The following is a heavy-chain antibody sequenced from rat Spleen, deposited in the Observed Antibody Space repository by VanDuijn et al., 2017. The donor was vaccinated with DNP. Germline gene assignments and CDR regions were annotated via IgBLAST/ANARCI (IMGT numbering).Heavy chain of an antibody. CDR2: ISYDGSST. Sequence: EVQLVESGGDLVQPGRSLKLFCAASGFTFSDYNMAWVRQAPKKGLEWVATISYDGSSTYYRDSVKGRFTIYRDNAKSTLYLQMDSLRSEDTATYYCARHGWELWYFDFWGPGTMVTVSS. D-gene: IGHD5-1*01. J-gene: IGHJ1*01. V-gene: IGHV5-7*01. CDR3: ARHGWELWYFDF. CDR1: GFTFSDYN.